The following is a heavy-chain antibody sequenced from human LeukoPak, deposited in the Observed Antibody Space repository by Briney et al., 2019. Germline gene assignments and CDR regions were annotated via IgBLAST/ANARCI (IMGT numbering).Heavy chain of an antibody. CDR1: GGTFSSYG. D-gene: IGHD1-1*01. V-gene: IGHV1-69*04. J-gene: IGHJ6*02. CDR2: IIPVVGVL. CDR3: ARGGSYYFYNGMDV. Sequence: SVKVSCKASGGTFSSYGINWVRQAPGLGLEWMARIIPVVGVLNYAQKFQGRVTITADNSTSTAYMELSSLRSDDTAVYYCARGGSYYFYNGMDVWGQGTTVTVSS.